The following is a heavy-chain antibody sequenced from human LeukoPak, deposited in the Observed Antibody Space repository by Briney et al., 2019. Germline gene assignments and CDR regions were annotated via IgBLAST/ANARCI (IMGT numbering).Heavy chain of an antibody. D-gene: IGHD4/OR15-4a*01. V-gene: IGHV3-7*01. CDR2: INLDGSER. Sequence: PGGSLRLSCAASGFTFSGHSMTWVRQAPGKGLEGVANINLDGSERFYVDFVKGRFTISRDNADNSMYLKMNSLRAEDTAVYYCGRVIAGAIDYWGQGTLVTVSS. CDR1: GFTFSGHS. J-gene: IGHJ4*02. CDR3: GRVIAGAIDY.